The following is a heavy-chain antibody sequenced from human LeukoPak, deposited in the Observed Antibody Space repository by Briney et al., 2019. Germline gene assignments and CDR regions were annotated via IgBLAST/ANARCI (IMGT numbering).Heavy chain of an antibody. Sequence: SETLSLTCTVSGGSIIGYYWSWIRQPPGKGLEGIASIYYSGSTNYNPSLKSRVTVSLDTSKNQFSLKLSSVTAADTAVYYCARHRGSNLNRSFDFWGQGTLVTVSS. J-gene: IGHJ4*02. CDR3: ARHRGSNLNRSFDF. D-gene: IGHD1-14*01. V-gene: IGHV4-59*08. CDR1: GGSIIGYY. CDR2: IYYSGST.